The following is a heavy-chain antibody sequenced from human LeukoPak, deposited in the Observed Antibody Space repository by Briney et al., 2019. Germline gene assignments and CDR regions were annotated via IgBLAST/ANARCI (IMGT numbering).Heavy chain of an antibody. CDR2: INHSGST. J-gene: IGHJ4*02. CDR3: ARGDNHDFWSGYYLCYFDY. D-gene: IGHD3-3*01. CDR1: GGSFSGYY. Sequence: SETLSLTCAVYGGSFSGYYWSWIRQPPGKGLEWIGEINHSGSTNYNPSLKSRVTISVDTSKNQFSLKLSSVTAADTAVYYCARGDNHDFWSGYYLCYFDYWGQGTLVTVSS. V-gene: IGHV4-34*01.